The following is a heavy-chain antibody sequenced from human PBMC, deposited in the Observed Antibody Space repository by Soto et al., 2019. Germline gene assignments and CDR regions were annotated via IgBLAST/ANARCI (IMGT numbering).Heavy chain of an antibody. CDR2: ISPYNGDT. CDR1: GYTFTNHG. V-gene: IGHV1-18*01. J-gene: IGHJ4*02. D-gene: IGHD6-13*01. Sequence: ASVKVSCKASGYTFTNHGISWVRQAPGEGLEWMGWISPYNGDTNNAQKFQGRVTMTTDTPTNTGFMELTRLTSDDTAVYYCARGGISSSEGLDYWGQGXLVTVYS. CDR3: ARGGISSSEGLDY.